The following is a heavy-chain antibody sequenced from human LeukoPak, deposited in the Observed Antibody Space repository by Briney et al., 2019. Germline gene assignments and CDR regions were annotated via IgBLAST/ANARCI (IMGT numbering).Heavy chain of an antibody. CDR1: SGSISSPSYY. CDR2: IYYSGNT. J-gene: IGHJ4*02. Sequence: PSETLSLTCTVSSGSISSPSYYWGWIRQPPGKGLEWIGNIYYSGNTYYNPSLQSRVTMSVDTSKQRFSLRLNSVTAADTAVYYCASLYFDSSGNLEFDYWGQGILVTASS. V-gene: IGHV4-39*01. D-gene: IGHD3-22*01. CDR3: ASLYFDSSGNLEFDY.